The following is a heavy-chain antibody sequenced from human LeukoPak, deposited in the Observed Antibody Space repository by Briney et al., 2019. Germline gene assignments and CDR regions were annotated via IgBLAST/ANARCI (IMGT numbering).Heavy chain of an antibody. CDR2: IIPIFGTA. J-gene: IGHJ5*02. CDR1: GGTFSSYA. CDR3: ARPRLLYSRGWYGWFDP. D-gene: IGHD6-19*01. Sequence: SVKVSCKASGGTFSSYAISWVRQAPGQGLEWMGGIIPIFGTANYAQKFQGRVTITADESTSTAYMELSSLRSEDTAVYYCARPRLLYSRGWYGWFDPWGQGTLVTVSS. V-gene: IGHV1-69*13.